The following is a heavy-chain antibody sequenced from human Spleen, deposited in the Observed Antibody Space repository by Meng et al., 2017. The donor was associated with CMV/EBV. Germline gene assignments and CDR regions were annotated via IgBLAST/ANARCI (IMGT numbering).Heavy chain of an antibody. CDR3: ARYGGDNYTGYYYYGMDV. J-gene: IGHJ6*02. Sequence: GESLKISCKGSGYSFTSYWIGWVRQMPGKGLEWMGIIYPGDSDTRYSTSFQGQATISAVKSISTAYLQWNSLKASDTAMYYCARYGGDNYTGYYYYGMDVWGQGTTVTVSS. CDR2: IYPGDSDT. V-gene: IGHV5-51*01. D-gene: IGHD5-24*01. CDR1: GYSFTSYW.